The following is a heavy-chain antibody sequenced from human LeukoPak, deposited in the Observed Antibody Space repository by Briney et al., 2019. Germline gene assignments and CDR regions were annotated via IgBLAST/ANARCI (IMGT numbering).Heavy chain of an antibody. CDR1: GGTFSSYA. Sequence: GASVKVSCKASGGTFSSYAISWVRQAPGQGLEWMGGIIPIFGTANYAQKFQGRVTITADESTSTAYMELSSLRSEDTAVYYCARVPNMSSSWKEGDYWGQGTLVTVSS. D-gene: IGHD6-13*01. CDR3: ARVPNMSSSWKEGDY. J-gene: IGHJ4*02. V-gene: IGHV1-69*13. CDR2: IIPIFGTA.